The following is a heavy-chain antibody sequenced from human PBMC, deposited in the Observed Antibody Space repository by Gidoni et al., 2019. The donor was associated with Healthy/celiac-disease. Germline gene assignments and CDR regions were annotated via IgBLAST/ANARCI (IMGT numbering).Heavy chain of an antibody. V-gene: IGHV4-34*01. Sequence: WSWIRQPPGKGLEWIGEINHSGSTNYNPSLKSRVTISVDTSKNQFSLKLSSVTAADTAVYYCARVEDQWLADYWGQGTLVTVSS. J-gene: IGHJ4*02. CDR2: INHSGST. CDR3: ARVEDQWLADY. D-gene: IGHD6-19*01.